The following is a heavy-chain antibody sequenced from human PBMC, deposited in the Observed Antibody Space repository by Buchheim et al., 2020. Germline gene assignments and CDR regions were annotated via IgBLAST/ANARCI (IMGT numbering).Heavy chain of an antibody. CDR2: ISYDGSDQ. V-gene: IGHV3-30-3*01. CDR3: VRDGSSSTWPLDY. Sequence: QVQLVESGGRVVQPGRSLSLSCAASGFTFSGYKMHWVRQAPGKGLEWVAIISYDGSDQYYADSVRGRFTISRDHSKNILYLHLDSPRAEDTAMYYCVRDGSSSTWPLDYWGQGTL. J-gene: IGHJ4*02. CDR1: GFTFSGYK. D-gene: IGHD6-13*01.